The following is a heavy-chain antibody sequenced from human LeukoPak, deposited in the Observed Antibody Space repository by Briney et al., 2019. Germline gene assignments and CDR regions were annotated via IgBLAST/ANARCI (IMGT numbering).Heavy chain of an antibody. D-gene: IGHD3-22*01. J-gene: IGHJ3*02. CDR3: ASLGWDSSGYYGNDAFDI. Sequence: GASVKVSRKASGYTFTSYAMHWVRQAPGQRLDWMGWINAGNGNTKYSQKFQGRVTITRDTSASTAYMELSSLRSEDTAVYYCASLGWDSSGYYGNDAFDIWGQGTMVTVSS. CDR1: GYTFTSYA. V-gene: IGHV1-3*01. CDR2: INAGNGNT.